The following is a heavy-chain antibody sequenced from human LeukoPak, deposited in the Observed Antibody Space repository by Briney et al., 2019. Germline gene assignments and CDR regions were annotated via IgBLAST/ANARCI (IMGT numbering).Heavy chain of an antibody. Sequence: GESLKISCKGSGYSFTSYWIGWVRQMPGKGLEWMGIIYPGDSDTRYSPSFQGQVTISADKSISTAYLQWSSLKASDTAMYYCASAAPHYSDRSIPDAFDIWGQETMVTVSS. CDR1: GYSFTSYW. CDR3: ASAAPHYSDRSIPDAFDI. J-gene: IGHJ3*02. D-gene: IGHD3-22*01. CDR2: IYPGDSDT. V-gene: IGHV5-51*01.